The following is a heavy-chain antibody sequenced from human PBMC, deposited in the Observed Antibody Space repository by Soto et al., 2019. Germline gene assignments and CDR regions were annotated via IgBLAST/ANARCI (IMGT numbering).Heavy chain of an antibody. J-gene: IGHJ6*02. CDR3: AGRHLHYYYYGMDV. CDR1: GGSISSYY. V-gene: IGHV4-4*07. Sequence: SETLSLTCTVSGGSISSYYWSWIRQPAGKGLEWIGRIYTSGSTNYNPSLKSRVTMSVDTSKNQFSLKLSSVTAADTAVYYCAGRHLHYYYYGMDVWGQGTTVTVYS. CDR2: IYTSGST.